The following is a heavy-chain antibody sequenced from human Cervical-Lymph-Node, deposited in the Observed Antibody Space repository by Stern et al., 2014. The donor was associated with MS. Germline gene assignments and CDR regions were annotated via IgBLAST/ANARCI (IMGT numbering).Heavy chain of an antibody. D-gene: IGHD1-20*01. J-gene: IGHJ4*02. CDR2: INTNSGGT. Sequence: VQLVESGAEVKKPGASVKVSCKASGYTLTDYYMHWVRQAPGQGLEWMGWINTNSGGTKSAQKFQGRVTLTRDTSISTTHMELSRLRSEDTAVYFCARRINGNSDYFDFWGQGALVTVSS. CDR3: ARRINGNSDYFDF. V-gene: IGHV1-2*02. CDR1: GYTLTDYY.